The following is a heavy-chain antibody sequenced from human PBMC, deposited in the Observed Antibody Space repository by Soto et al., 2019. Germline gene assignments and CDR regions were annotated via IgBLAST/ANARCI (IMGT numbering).Heavy chain of an antibody. J-gene: IGHJ3*01. D-gene: IGHD3-10*01. CDR3: ARGVSNSGAYYSGPSAYDL. CDR2: TVPVFDTS. V-gene: IGHV1-69*01. Sequence: QVQLVQSGAVVKKPGSSVEVSCKASGGTFNGYGISWVRQAPGQGLEWMGGTVPVFDTSKYAPRFQGRVTITAEGFTSTAYMELSSVRSEDTAIYFCARGVSNSGAYYSGPSAYDLWGQGTLVIVSS. CDR1: GGTFNGYG.